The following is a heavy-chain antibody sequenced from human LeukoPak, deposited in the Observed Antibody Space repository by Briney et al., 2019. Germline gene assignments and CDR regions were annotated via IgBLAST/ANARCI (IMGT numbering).Heavy chain of an antibody. Sequence: GASVKVSCKASGGTFSSYAISWVRQAPGQGLEWMGRIIPIFGTANYAQKFQGRVTITTDESTSTAYMELSSPRSEDTAVYYCAREYYYDSSGYRHWGQGTLVTVSS. D-gene: IGHD3-22*01. CDR2: IIPIFGTA. CDR1: GGTFSSYA. CDR3: AREYYYDSSGYRH. J-gene: IGHJ4*02. V-gene: IGHV1-69*05.